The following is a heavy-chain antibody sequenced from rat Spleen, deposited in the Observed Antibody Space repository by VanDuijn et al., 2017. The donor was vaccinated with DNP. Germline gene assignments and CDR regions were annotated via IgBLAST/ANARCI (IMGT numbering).Heavy chain of an antibody. V-gene: IGHV5-31*01. Sequence: EVHLVESGGGLVQPGRSLKLSCVASGFTFNNYWMTWIRQAPGQGLEWVASIINAGGSTYYRDSVKGRFTISRDNAKSTLYLQMDSLRSEDTATYYCATNMYIRHYYVATFDYWGQGVVVTVSS. CDR2: IINAGGST. CDR3: ATNMYIRHYYVATFDY. CDR1: GFTFNNYW. J-gene: IGHJ2*01. D-gene: IGHD1-6*01.